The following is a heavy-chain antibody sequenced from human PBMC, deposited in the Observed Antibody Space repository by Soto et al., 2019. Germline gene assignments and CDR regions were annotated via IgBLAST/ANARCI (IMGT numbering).Heavy chain of an antibody. CDR2: ISYDGSNK. CDR3: AKDPLGYSYGLGPEY. Sequence: VGSLRLSCASPGFTFSSYGMHWVRHSPGKGLEWVAVISYDGSNKYYADSVKGRFTISRDNSKNTLYLQMNSLRAEDTAVYYCAKDPLGYSYGLGPEYLGQRTLVNLS. V-gene: IGHV3-30*18. CDR1: GFTFSSYG. J-gene: IGHJ4*02. D-gene: IGHD5-18*01.